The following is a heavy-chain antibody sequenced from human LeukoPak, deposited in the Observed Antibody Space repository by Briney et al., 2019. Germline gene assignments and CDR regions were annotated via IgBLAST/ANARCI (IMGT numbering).Heavy chain of an antibody. Sequence: ASVKVSCKASGGTFSSYAISWVRQAPGQGLEWMGRIIPIFGTANYAQKFQGRVTITTDESTSTAYMELSSLRSEDTAVYYCARDMTGTPPGAFGIWGQGTMVTVSS. J-gene: IGHJ3*02. V-gene: IGHV1-69*05. CDR2: IIPIFGTA. CDR3: ARDMTGTPPGAFGI. D-gene: IGHD1-20*01. CDR1: GGTFSSYA.